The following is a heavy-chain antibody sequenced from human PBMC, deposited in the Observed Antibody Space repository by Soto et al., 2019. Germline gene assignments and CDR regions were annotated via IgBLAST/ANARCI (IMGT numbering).Heavy chain of an antibody. V-gene: IGHV3-33*01. CDR1: GFTFSSYG. CDR2: IWYDGSNK. CDR3: ARDRLQYYYYYYGMDV. Sequence: PGGSLRLSCAASGFTFSSYGMHWVRQAPGKGLEWVAVIWYDGSNKYYADSVKGRFTISRDNSKNTLYLQMNSLRAEDTAVYYCARDRLQYYYYYYGMDVWGQGTTVTVSS. J-gene: IGHJ6*02. D-gene: IGHD2-15*01.